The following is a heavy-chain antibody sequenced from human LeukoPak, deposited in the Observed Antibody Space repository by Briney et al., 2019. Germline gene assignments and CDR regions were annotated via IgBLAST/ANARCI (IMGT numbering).Heavy chain of an antibody. V-gene: IGHV3-74*01. D-gene: IGHD3-3*01. J-gene: IGHJ4*02. CDR2: INTDGSST. Sequence: PGGSLSLTCAASGFTFSSYYIHWVRQAPGKGLVWVSRINTDGSSTAYADSVKGRFTISRDNAENTLYLQMNSLRAEDTAVYFCARVGGSSDFDYWGQGALVTVSS. CDR1: GFTFSSYY. CDR3: ARVGGSSDFDY.